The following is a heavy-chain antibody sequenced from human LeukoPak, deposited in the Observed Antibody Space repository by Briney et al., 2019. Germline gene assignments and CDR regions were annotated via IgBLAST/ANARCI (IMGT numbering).Heavy chain of an antibody. CDR2: ISGSGGST. D-gene: IGHD3-16*02. V-gene: IGHV3-23*01. J-gene: IGHJ4*02. CDR3: AKALRLGELSFSY. CDR1: GFTFSSYA. Sequence: GGSLRLSCAASGFTFSSYAMSWVRRAPGKGLEWVSAISGSGGSTYYADSVKGRFTISRDNSKNTLYLQMNSLRAEDTAVYYCAKALRLGELSFSYWGQGTLVTVSS.